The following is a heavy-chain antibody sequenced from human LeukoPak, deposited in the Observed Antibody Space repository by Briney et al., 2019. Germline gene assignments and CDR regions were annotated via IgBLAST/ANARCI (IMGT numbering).Heavy chain of an antibody. CDR3: ASPRGTYIDY. V-gene: IGHV4-38-2*01. J-gene: IGHJ4*02. CDR2: IFHTGSA. CDR1: GYSISTGYF. D-gene: IGHD3-16*01. Sequence: PSETLSLTCAVSGYSISTGYFWGWIRQSPGQGLEWIGSIFHTGSASYNPSLKSRATLSVDTSKNEFSLKLTSVNAADTAIYYCASPRGTYIDYWGQGTLVIVSS.